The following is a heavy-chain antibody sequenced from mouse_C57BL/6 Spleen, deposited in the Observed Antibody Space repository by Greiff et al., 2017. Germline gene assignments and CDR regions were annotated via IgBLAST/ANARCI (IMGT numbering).Heavy chain of an antibody. CDR3: ARGTKTGTLDY. CDR2: ISYDGSN. CDR1: GYSITSGYY. Sequence: VQLKESGPGLVKPSQSLSLTCSVTGYSITSGYYWNWIRQFPGNKLEWMGYISYDGSNNSNPSLKNRISITRDTSKNQFFLKLNSVTTEDTATYYCARGTKTGTLDYWGQGTTLTVSS. J-gene: IGHJ2*01. V-gene: IGHV3-6*01. D-gene: IGHD4-1*01.